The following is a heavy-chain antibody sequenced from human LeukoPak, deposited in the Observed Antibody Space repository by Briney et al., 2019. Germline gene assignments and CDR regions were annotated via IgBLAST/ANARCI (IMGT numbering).Heavy chain of an antibody. CDR2: IYYSGGT. J-gene: IGHJ4*02. V-gene: IGHV4-59*12. CDR3: ARAPPTRYCSSTSCYRGRGYYFDY. Sequence: SETLSLTCTVSGGSISSYHWSWIRQPPGETLEWIGYIYYSGGTNYSPSLKSRVTISVDTSKNQFSLKLSSVTAADTAVYYCARAPPTRYCSSTSCYRGRGYYFDYWGQGTLVTVSS. D-gene: IGHD2-2*01. CDR1: GGSISSYH.